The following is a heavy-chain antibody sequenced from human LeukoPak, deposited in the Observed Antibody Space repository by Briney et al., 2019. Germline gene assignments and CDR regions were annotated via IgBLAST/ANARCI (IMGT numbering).Heavy chain of an antibody. CDR2: IKQDGSEK. CDR1: GFTFSTYW. CDR3: ARRRDSGSLQHFDY. J-gene: IGHJ4*02. D-gene: IGHD1-26*01. V-gene: IGHV3-7*03. Sequence: GGSLRLSCAASGFTFSTYWMSWVRQAPGKGLEWVANIKQDGSEKYSVDSVKGRFIISRDNAKNSLYLQMNSLRAEDTAVYYCARRRDSGSLQHFDYWGQGTLVTVSS.